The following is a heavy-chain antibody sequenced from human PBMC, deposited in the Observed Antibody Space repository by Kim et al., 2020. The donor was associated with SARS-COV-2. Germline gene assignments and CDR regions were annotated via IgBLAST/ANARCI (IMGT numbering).Heavy chain of an antibody. V-gene: IGHV4-31*02. Sequence: SPKSRVTISVDTSKNQFSLKLSSVTAADTAVYYCARNYYDSSGAGRGYDYWGQGTLVTVSS. D-gene: IGHD3-22*01. CDR3: ARNYYDSSGAGRGYDY. J-gene: IGHJ4*02.